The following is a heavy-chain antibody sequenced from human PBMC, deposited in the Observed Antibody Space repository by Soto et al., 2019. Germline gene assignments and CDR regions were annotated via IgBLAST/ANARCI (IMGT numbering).Heavy chain of an antibody. J-gene: IGHJ6*03. CDR3: ASIAARQSDYYYYYMDV. CDR2: IYYSGST. V-gene: IGHV4-39*07. Sequence: PSETLSLTCTVSGGSISSSSYYWGWIRQPPGKGLEWIGSIYYSGSTYYNPSLKSRVTISVDTSKNQFSLKLSSVTAADTAVYYCASIAARQSDYYYYYMDVWGKGTTVTVSS. CDR1: GGSISSSSYY. D-gene: IGHD6-6*01.